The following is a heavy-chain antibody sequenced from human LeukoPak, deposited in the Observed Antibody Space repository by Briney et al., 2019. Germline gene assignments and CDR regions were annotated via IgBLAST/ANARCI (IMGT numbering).Heavy chain of an antibody. CDR2: IYPGDSDT. CDR3: ARRDYYGSGSYLFDP. D-gene: IGHD3-10*01. Sequence: GESLKISCKGSGYSFTSYWIGWVRQMPGKGLEWMGIIYPGDSDTRYSPSFQGQVTISAAKSISTAYLQWSSLEASDTAMYYCARRDYYGSGSYLFDPWGQGTLVTVSS. CDR1: GYSFTSYW. V-gene: IGHV5-51*01. J-gene: IGHJ5*02.